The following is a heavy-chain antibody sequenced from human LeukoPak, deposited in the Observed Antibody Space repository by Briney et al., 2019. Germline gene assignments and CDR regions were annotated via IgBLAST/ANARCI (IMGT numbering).Heavy chain of an antibody. CDR2: IDPSDSYT. CDR1: GYSFTNYW. J-gene: IGHJ5*02. CDR3: ACYRTSGNWFDP. V-gene: IGHV5-10-1*01. D-gene: IGHD3-16*02. Sequence: GESLKISCKGSGYSFTNYWINWVRQMPGKGLEWMGTIDPSDSYTKYSPSFQGHVTISADKSISTAYLQWSSLKASDTAMYCCACYRTSGNWFDPWGQGTLVTVSS.